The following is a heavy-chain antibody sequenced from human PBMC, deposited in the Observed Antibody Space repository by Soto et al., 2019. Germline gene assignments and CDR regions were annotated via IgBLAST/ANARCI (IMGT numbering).Heavy chain of an antibody. CDR3: VSQRPTVITQAYFDY. CDR2: GYYRGRS. V-gene: IGHV4-39*01. CDR1: GGSVTNSSYY. D-gene: IGHD1-20*01. J-gene: IGHJ4*02. Sequence: PSETLSLTCTVSGGSVTNSSYYWGWIRQSPGKWLEWSGSGYYRGRSYSKSSVKLRVTISVDTPKNQLSLNLNSVTASDTAGYFCVSQRPTVITQAYFDYWAAGALVTVSS.